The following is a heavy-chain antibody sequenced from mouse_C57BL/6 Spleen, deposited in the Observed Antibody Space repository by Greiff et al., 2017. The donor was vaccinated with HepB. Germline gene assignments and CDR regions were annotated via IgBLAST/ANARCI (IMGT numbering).Heavy chain of an antibody. Sequence: VQLQQSGGGLVKPGGSLKLSCAASGFTFSDYGMHWVRQAPEKGLEWVAYISSGSSTIYYADTVKGRFTISRDNAKNTLFLQMTSLRSEDTAMYYCARQNYYGSLSDYWGQGTTLTVSS. CDR3: ARQNYYGSLSDY. D-gene: IGHD1-1*01. J-gene: IGHJ2*01. V-gene: IGHV5-17*01. CDR1: GFTFSDYG. CDR2: ISSGSSTI.